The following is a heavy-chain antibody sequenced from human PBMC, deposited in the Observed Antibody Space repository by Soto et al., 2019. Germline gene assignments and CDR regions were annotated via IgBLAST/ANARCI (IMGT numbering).Heavy chain of an antibody. CDR2: IYWDDDK. V-gene: IGHV2-5*02. J-gene: IGHJ4*02. Sequence: QITLKESGPTLVKPTQTLTLTCTFSGFSLSTSGVGVGWIRQPPGKALEWLALIYWDDDKRYSPSLKGRLTTTKDTSKNQVVPKKTNMDPVDTATCYCAHTGDILLGYWGQGTLVTVSS. D-gene: IGHD3-9*01. CDR1: GFSLSTSGVG. CDR3: AHTGDILLGY.